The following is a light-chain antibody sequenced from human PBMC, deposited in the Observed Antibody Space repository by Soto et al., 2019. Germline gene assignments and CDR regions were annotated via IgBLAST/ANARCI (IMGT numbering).Light chain of an antibody. J-gene: IGKJ1*01. Sequence: QMTQSPSSLSASVGERVTITCRASQSISSYLHWYQQKPGQAPKLLIYAASTLQSGVPSRFSGSGSGTEFTLTISSLQPEDFATYYCQQLNSYPRTFGQGTKVDIK. CDR2: AAS. CDR3: QQLNSYPRT. CDR1: QSISSY. V-gene: IGKV1-9*01.